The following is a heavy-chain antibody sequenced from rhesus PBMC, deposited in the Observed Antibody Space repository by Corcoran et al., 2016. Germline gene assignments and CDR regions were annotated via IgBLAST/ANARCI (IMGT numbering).Heavy chain of an antibody. CDR1: GGSVSSSNW. V-gene: IGHV4-65*01. D-gene: IGHD1-26*01. CDR3: ARSNMWTGTFDY. J-gene: IGHJ4*01. Sequence: QVQLQESGPGLVKPSETLSLTCAVSGGSVSSSNWWSWIRQPPGKGLEWIGYISGSSGSTYYNPYLKSRVTISTGTAKNQFSLKLISVTAADTAVYYCARSNMWTGTFDYWGQGVLVTVSS. CDR2: ISGSSGST.